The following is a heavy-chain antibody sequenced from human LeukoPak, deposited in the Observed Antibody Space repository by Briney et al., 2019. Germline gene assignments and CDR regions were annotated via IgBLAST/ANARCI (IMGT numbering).Heavy chain of an antibody. D-gene: IGHD6-19*01. CDR1: GFYFRDHW. CDR2: IKTDGSET. CDR3: VKNDGWFHLAQ. V-gene: IGHV3-7*03. Sequence: GGSLRLSCAAPGFYFRDHWMDWVRQAPGKGLEWVGHIKTDGSETYYLDSLKGRISISRDNTNNALYLQMNSLRVEDTAIYYCVKNDGWFHLAQWGQGTLVTVSS. J-gene: IGHJ4*02.